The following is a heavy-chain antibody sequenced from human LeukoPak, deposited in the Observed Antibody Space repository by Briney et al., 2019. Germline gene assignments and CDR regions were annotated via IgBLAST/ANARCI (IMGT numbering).Heavy chain of an antibody. CDR1: GGTFSSYA. CDR2: IIPIFGTA. V-gene: IGHV1-69*01. J-gene: IGHJ3*02. Sequence: GASVKVSCKASGGTFSSYAISWVRQAPGQGLEWMGGIIPIFGTANYAQKFQGRVTITADESTGTAYMELSSLRSEDTAVYYCALQLPHAFDIWGQGTMVTVSS. CDR3: ALQLPHAFDI. D-gene: IGHD2-2*01.